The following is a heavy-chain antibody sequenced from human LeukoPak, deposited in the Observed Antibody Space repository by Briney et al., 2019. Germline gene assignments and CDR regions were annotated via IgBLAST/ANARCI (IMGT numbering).Heavy chain of an antibody. D-gene: IGHD3-16*01. J-gene: IGHJ6*03. CDR1: GGTFSSYA. V-gene: IGHV1-69*06. CDR2: IIPIFGTA. CDR3: ARFRPVGDYYMDV. Sequence: SVKVSCKASGGTFSSYAISWVRQAPGQGLEWMGGIIPIFGTANYAQKFQGRVTITADKSTSTAYMELSSLRSEDSAVYYCARFRPVGDYYMDVWGKGTTVTVSS.